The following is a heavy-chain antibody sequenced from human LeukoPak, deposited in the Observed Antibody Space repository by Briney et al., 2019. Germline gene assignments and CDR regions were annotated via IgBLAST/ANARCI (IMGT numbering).Heavy chain of an antibody. CDR3: ARDPLAGPFDF. CDR2: IYYSGST. CDR1: GGSISSYY. D-gene: IGHD6-13*01. Sequence: PSETLSLTCTVSGGSISSYYWSWIRQPPGKGLEWIGYIYYSGSTNYNPSLKSRVTISVDTSKNQFSLQLSSVTAADTAVYYCARDPLAGPFDFWGQGTLVTVSS. V-gene: IGHV4-59*01. J-gene: IGHJ4*02.